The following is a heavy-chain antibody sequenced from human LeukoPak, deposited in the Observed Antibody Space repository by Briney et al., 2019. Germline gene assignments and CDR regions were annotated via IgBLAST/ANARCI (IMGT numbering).Heavy chain of an antibody. J-gene: IGHJ4*02. D-gene: IGHD5-18*01. CDR2: INWNGGST. CDR1: GFTFDDYG. Sequence: GGSLRLSCAASGFTFDDYGMSWVRQAPGKGLEWVSGINWNGGSTGYADSVKGRFTISRDNAKNSLYLQMNSLRAEDTALYYCARELDGPDTAMVPFDYWGQGTLVTVSS. V-gene: IGHV3-20*04. CDR3: ARELDGPDTAMVPFDY.